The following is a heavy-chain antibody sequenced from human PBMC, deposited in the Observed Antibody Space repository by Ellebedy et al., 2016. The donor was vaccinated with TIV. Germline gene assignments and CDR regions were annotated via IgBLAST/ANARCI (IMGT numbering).Heavy chain of an antibody. CDR1: GYSFTSYY. CDR2: ILPTGGST. V-gene: IGHV1-46*01. CDR3: AREDLLASSSPDHYGLDV. Sequence: AASVKVSCKASGYSFTSYYMHWVRQAPGQGLEWLGIILPTGGSTDYAQRFQGRVTMTRDTSTSTVYMELGSLTFEDTAVYYCAREDLLASSSPDHYGLDVWGQGTTVTVPS. J-gene: IGHJ6*02. D-gene: IGHD6-6*01.